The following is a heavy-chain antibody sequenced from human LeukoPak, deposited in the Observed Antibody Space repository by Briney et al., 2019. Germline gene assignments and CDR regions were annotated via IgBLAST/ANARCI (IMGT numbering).Heavy chain of an antibody. CDR2: IYYSGDT. V-gene: IGHV4-59*08. D-gene: IGHD6-19*01. Sequence: SETLSLTCTVSGGSINSYYWSWIRQPPGKGLEWIGYIYYSGDTDYNPSLKSRVTMSLGTSKSQLSLKLTSVTAADTAVYYCARRIAVSAWFDPWGQGTLVTVSS. J-gene: IGHJ5*02. CDR3: ARRIAVSAWFDP. CDR1: GGSINSYY.